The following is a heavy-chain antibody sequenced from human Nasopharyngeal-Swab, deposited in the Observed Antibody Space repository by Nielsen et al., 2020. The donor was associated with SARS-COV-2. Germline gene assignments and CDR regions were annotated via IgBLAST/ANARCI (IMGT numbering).Heavy chain of an antibody. CDR2: ISYDGSNK. V-gene: IGHV3-30-3*01. J-gene: IGHJ3*02. D-gene: IGHD2-15*01. Sequence: GGSLRLSCAASGFTFSSYAMHWVRQAPGKGLEWVAVISYDGSNKYYADSVKGRFTISRGNSKNTLYLQMNSLRAEDTAVYYCAKAHVVVVAATQDAFDIWGQGTMVTVSS. CDR1: GFTFSSYA. CDR3: AKAHVVVVAATQDAFDI.